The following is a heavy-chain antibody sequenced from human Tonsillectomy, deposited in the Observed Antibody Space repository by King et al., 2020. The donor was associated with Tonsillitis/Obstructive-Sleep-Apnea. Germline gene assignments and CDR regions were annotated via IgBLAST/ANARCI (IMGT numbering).Heavy chain of an antibody. Sequence: VQLVESGAEVKKPGASVTVSCTASGYTFTSYAMHWVRQAPGQRLEWMGWINAGNGNTKYSQKFQGRVTITRDTSASTAYMELSSLRSEDTAVYYCARDFWGNIVVVPAAIPVWFDPWGQGTLVTVSS. J-gene: IGHJ5*02. CDR3: ARDFWGNIVVVPAAIPVWFDP. D-gene: IGHD2-2*02. CDR1: GYTFTSYA. CDR2: INAGNGNT. V-gene: IGHV1-3*01.